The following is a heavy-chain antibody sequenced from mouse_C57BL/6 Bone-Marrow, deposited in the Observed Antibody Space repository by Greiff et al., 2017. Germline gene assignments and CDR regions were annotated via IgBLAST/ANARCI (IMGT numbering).Heavy chain of an antibody. V-gene: IGHV7-3*01. CDR2: IRNKANGYTT. CDR3: ARPPTGDWYFDV. D-gene: IGHD4-1*02. Sequence: EVHLVESGGGLVQPGGSLSLSCAASGFTFTDYYMSWVRQPPGKALEWLGFIRNKANGYTTEYSASVKGRFTISRDNSQSILYLHMNALRAEDSATYYCARPPTGDWYFDVWGTGTTVTVSS. CDR1: GFTFTDYY. J-gene: IGHJ1*03.